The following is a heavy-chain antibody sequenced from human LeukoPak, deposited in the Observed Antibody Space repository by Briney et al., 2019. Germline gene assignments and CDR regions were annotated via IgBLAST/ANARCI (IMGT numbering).Heavy chain of an antibody. D-gene: IGHD6-19*01. CDR2: IYAGDSDT. Sequence: GESLKISCKSSGYNFTNYWIGWVGQMPGKGLEWMGLIYAGDSDTRYSPSFQGQVTISADKSTSTAYLQWSSLKASDTAIYFCARGASGWYYYFDYWGQGTLVTVSS. J-gene: IGHJ4*02. CDR1: GYNFTNYW. CDR3: ARGASGWYYYFDY. V-gene: IGHV5-51*01.